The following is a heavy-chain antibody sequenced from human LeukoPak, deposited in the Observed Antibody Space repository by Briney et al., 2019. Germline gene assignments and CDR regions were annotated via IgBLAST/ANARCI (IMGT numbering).Heavy chain of an antibody. CDR2: IIPIFGTT. Sequence: GASVKVSCKASGYTFTNYGISWVRQAPGQGLEWMGGIIPIFGTTNYAQKFQGRVTITADESTSTAYMELSSLRSEDTAVYYCVRRRDGYNPRGPDYWGQGTLVTVSS. V-gene: IGHV1-69*13. J-gene: IGHJ4*02. CDR3: VRRRDGYNPRGPDY. CDR1: GYTFTNYG. D-gene: IGHD5-24*01.